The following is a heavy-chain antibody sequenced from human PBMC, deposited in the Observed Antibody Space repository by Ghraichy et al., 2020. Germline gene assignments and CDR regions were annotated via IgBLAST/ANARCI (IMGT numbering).Heavy chain of an antibody. J-gene: IGHJ3*02. D-gene: IGHD3-3*01. CDR3: AGDADFRTFDI. CDR2: IKQDGSEK. CDR1: GFTFSSYW. Sequence: LSLTCAASGFTFSSYWMSWVRQAPGKGLEWVGNIKQDGSEKYYVDSVKGRFTISRDNAKNSLYLQMNSLRAEDTAVYSCAGDADFRTFDIWGQGTMVTVSS. V-gene: IGHV3-7*01.